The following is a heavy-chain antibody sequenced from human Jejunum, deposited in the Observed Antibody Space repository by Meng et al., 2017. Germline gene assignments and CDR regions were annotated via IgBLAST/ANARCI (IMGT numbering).Heavy chain of an antibody. D-gene: IGHD1-1*01. CDR2: VNTGNGNT. V-gene: IGHV1-3*04. CDR1: EYPFPSAN. J-gene: IGHJ4*02. CDR3: AREGPPPTNWAFDY. Sequence: QVRLVRSGAEWNIPGAPGKVSFKASEYPFPSANLPWLRQAPGQEPEWMGWVNTGNGNTHHSQRFRGRVTITRDTSATTAYMELSNLRSEDTAVYFCAREGPPPTNWAFDYWGQGTLVTVSS.